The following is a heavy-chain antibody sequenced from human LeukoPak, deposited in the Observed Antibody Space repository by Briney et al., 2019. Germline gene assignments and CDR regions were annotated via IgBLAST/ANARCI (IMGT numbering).Heavy chain of an antibody. D-gene: IGHD2-15*01. CDR1: GYSFTSYW. J-gene: IGHJ2*01. Sequence: GESLKISCKGSGYSFTSYWIAWGRQMPGKSLEWMGIIYPGDSDARYSPSFQGQVTLSGDKSISTPYLRWSSLKASDTAMYYCARLGSTTLWFFDLWGRGTLVTVSS. CDR2: IYPGDSDA. V-gene: IGHV5-51*01. CDR3: ARLGSTTLWFFDL.